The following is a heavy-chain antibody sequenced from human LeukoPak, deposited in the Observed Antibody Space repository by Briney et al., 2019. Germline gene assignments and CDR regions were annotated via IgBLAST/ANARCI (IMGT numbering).Heavy chain of an antibody. CDR2: TRNKANNYTT. D-gene: IGHD3-22*01. CDR1: GFTFSDHY. V-gene: IGHV3-72*01. J-gene: IGHJ4*02. CDR3: AGTYDSSDYSFDY. Sequence: GGSLRLSCAASGFTFSDHYMDWVRQAPGRGLEWVGRTRNKANNYTTEYAASVKGRFTISRDDSKNTLYLQMNSLKTEDTAVYYCAGTYDSSDYSFDYWGQGTLVTVSS.